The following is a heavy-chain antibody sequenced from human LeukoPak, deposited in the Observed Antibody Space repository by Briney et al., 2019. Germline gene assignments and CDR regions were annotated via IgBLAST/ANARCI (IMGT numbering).Heavy chain of an antibody. Sequence: PGRSLRLSCAPSGFTFDDYAMHWVRRAPGKGLEWVSGISWISGSIGYADSVKGRFTIPRDNAKNSLYLQMNSLRTEDMALYYCAKHCGSSWVLPCFDYWGQGTLVTVSS. CDR1: GFTFDDYA. CDR2: ISWISGSI. D-gene: IGHD6-13*01. J-gene: IGHJ4*02. V-gene: IGHV3-9*03. CDR3: AKHCGSSWVLPCFDY.